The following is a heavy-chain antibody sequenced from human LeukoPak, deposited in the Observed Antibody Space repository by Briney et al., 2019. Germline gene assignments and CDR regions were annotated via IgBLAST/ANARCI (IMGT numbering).Heavy chain of an antibody. V-gene: IGHV4-59*01. J-gene: IGHJ4*02. CDR1: GGSISSYY. CDR3: ARHSGTYYDFDY. Sequence: SETLSLTCTVSGGSISSYYWSWIRQPPGKGLEWIGYIYYTGSTNYNPSLNSRVTISVDTSKNQFSLKLSSVTAADTAVYYCARHSGTYYDFDYWGQGTLVTVSS. D-gene: IGHD1-26*01. CDR2: IYYTGST.